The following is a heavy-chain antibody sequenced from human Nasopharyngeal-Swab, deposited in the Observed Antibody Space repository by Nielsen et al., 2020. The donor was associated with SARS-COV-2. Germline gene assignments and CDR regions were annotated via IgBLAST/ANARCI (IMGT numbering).Heavy chain of an antibody. CDR1: GGSLSSGGYY. Sequence: SETLSLTCTVSGGSLSSGGYYWSWIRHHPGKGLELIGYIYYSGTTYYNPSLKSRVTISVDTSKNQFSLKLSSVTAADTAVYYCAGGGTIFGVVTRGLDYWGQGTLVTVSS. CDR2: IYYSGTT. CDR3: AGGGTIFGVVTRGLDY. D-gene: IGHD3-3*01. V-gene: IGHV4-31*03. J-gene: IGHJ4*02.